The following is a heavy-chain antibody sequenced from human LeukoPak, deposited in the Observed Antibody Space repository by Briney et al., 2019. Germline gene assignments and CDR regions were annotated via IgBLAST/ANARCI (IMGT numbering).Heavy chain of an antibody. Sequence: SETLSLTCTVSGGSISSYYWSWIRQPAGKGLEWIGRIYTSGSTNYNPSLKSRVTISVDTSKNQFSLKLSSVTAADTAVYYCASSNTDYYDSSGYYYYYYGMDVWGQGTTVTVSS. D-gene: IGHD3-22*01. CDR2: IYTSGST. J-gene: IGHJ6*02. V-gene: IGHV4-4*07. CDR3: ASSNTDYYDSSGYYYYYYGMDV. CDR1: GGSISSYY.